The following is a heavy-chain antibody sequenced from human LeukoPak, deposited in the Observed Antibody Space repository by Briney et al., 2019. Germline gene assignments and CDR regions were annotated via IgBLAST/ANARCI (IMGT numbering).Heavy chain of an antibody. J-gene: IGHJ4*02. V-gene: IGHV5-51*01. CDR3: ARLYTTVANPADY. D-gene: IGHD1-1*01. CDR1: GYTFSDYW. CDR2: IYPGDSDT. Sequence: GDSLKISCKGSGYTFSDYWIGWVRQMPGKGLEWMGIIYPGDSDTRYSPSFQGQVTISADKSISTAYLQWSSLKASDTAMYYCARLYTTVANPADYWGQGTLVTVSS.